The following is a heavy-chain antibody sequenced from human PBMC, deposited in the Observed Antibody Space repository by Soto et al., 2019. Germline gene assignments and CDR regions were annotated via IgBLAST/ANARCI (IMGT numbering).Heavy chain of an antibody. CDR3: ARTYYDFWSGYPASMIYYYGMDV. V-gene: IGHV3-7*04. CDR1: GFTFSGFC. J-gene: IGHJ6*02. D-gene: IGHD3-3*01. Sequence: PGGSLRLSCAASGFTFSGFCMSWVRQAPGKGLEWVADIKQDASDKYYADSVKGRFTISRDNSKNTLYLQMNSLRAEDTAVYYCARTYYDFWSGYPASMIYYYGMDVWGQGTTVTVSS. CDR2: IKQDASDK.